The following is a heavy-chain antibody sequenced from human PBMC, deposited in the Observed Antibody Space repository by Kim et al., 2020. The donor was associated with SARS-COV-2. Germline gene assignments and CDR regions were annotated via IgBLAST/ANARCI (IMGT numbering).Heavy chain of an antibody. D-gene: IGHD3-22*01. Sequence: GSLRLSCAASGFTFSSYWMSWVRQAPGKGLEWVANIKQDGSEKYYLDSVKGRFTISRDNAKNSLYLQMNSLRAEDTAVYYCARDFTPRNYYDSAQTPYWGQGTLVTVSS. CDR1: GFTFSSYW. V-gene: IGHV3-7*01. CDR3: ARDFTPRNYYDSAQTPY. CDR2: IKQDGSEK. J-gene: IGHJ4*02.